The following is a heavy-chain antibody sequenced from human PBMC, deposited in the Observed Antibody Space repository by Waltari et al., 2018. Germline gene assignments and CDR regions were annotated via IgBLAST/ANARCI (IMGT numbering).Heavy chain of an antibody. J-gene: IGHJ4*02. D-gene: IGHD4-4*01. CDR3: ARRRGDYSDFNY. CDR2: IYPGDSDT. CDR1: GYTFSDYW. V-gene: IGHV5-51*01. Sequence: EVRLVQSGAEVKKPGESRKISCQASGYTFSDYWIGWVRQMPGKGLEWMGVIYPGDSDTRYSPTFQGQVTISVDKSIGTAYLHWSSLKASDTAVYYCARRRGDYSDFNYWGQGTLVTVSS.